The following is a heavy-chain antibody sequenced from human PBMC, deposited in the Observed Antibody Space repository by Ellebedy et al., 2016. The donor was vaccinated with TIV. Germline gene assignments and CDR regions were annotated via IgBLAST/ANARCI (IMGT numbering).Heavy chain of an antibody. CDR3: ARDYGWGKVVYDAFDI. Sequence: GESLKISXAASGFTFSSYAMSWVRQAPGKGLVWVSRINSDGSSTSYADSVKGRFTISRDNAKNSLYLQMNSLRDEDTAVYYCARDYGWGKVVYDAFDIWGQGTMVTVSS. CDR2: INSDGSST. V-gene: IGHV3-74*01. D-gene: IGHD3-10*01. J-gene: IGHJ3*02. CDR1: GFTFSSYA.